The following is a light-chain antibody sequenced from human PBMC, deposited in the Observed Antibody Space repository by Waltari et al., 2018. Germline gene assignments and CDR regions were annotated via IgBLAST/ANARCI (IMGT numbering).Light chain of an antibody. J-gene: IGKJ1*01. CDR1: QSVGRS. CDR3: QNYVRLPVT. Sequence: SCRASQSVGRSLVWYQQKPGQTPRLLIYDASTRATGIPDRFSGSGSGTDSSLTISRLEPEDFAVYFCQNYVRLPVTFGQGTKVEIK. V-gene: IGKV3-20*01. CDR2: DAS.